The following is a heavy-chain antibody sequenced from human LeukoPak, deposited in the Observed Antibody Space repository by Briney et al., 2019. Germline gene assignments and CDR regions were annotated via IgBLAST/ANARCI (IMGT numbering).Heavy chain of an antibody. CDR1: GGSISSSSYY. CDR3: ARVLRITIFGVAIREGPRRFDP. CDR2: IYHSGST. Sequence: SETLSLSCTVSGGSISSSSYYWGWIRQPPGKGLEWIGSIYHSGSTYYNPSLKSRVTISVDTSKNQFSLKLNSVTAADTAVYYCARVLRITIFGVAIREGPRRFDPWGQGTLVTVSS. D-gene: IGHD3-3*01. J-gene: IGHJ5*02. V-gene: IGHV4-39*07.